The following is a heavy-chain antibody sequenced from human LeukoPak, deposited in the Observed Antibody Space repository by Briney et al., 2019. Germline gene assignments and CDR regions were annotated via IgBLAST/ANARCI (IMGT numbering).Heavy chain of an antibody. D-gene: IGHD4/OR15-4a*01. V-gene: IGHV4-59*12. CDR1: GGSISSYY. CDR2: NYYSGRP. Sequence: SETLSLTCSVSGGSISSYYWSWVRQPPGKGLEWVGYNYYSGRPNYNPSLKSRVTISVDTSKNEFSLKLNSVTAADTAVYYCARGARMVLADLGYRYYYMDVWGKGTTVTVSS. J-gene: IGHJ6*03. CDR3: ARGARMVLADLGYRYYYMDV.